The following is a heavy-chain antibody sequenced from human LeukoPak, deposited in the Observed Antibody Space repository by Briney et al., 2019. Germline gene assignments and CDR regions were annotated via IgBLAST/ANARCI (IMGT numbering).Heavy chain of an antibody. Sequence: SVKVSCKASGGTFSSYAISWVRQAPGQGLEWMGGIIPIFGIANYAQKFQGRVTITADESTSTAYMELSSLRSEDTAVYYCARDLGYCSGGSCYADFDYWGQGTLVTVSS. J-gene: IGHJ4*02. CDR1: GGTFSSYA. V-gene: IGHV1-69*13. CDR2: IIPIFGIA. CDR3: ARDLGYCSGGSCYADFDY. D-gene: IGHD2-15*01.